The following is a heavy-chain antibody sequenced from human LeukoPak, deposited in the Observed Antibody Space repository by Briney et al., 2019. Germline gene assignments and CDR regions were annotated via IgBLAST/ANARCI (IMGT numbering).Heavy chain of an antibody. Sequence: GGSLRLPCAASGFTFSSYWMHWVRQAPGKGPVWVSRINSDGSSTSYADSVKGRLTISRDNAKNMLYLQVNSLRAEDTAVYYCARDLGRVGAVGNWGQGTLVIVSS. CDR1: GFTFSSYW. J-gene: IGHJ4*02. D-gene: IGHD1-26*01. V-gene: IGHV3-74*01. CDR3: ARDLGRVGAVGN. CDR2: INSDGSST.